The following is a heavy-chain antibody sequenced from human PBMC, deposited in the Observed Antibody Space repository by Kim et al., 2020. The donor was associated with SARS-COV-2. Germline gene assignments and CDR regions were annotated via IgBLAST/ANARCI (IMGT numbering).Heavy chain of an antibody. D-gene: IGHD4-17*01. CDR2: IYSGGST. V-gene: IGHV3-53*01. CDR1: GFTVSSNY. J-gene: IGHJ3*02. CDR3: ARALGYGDLSDAFDI. Sequence: GGSLRLSCAASGFTVSSNYMSWVRQAPGKGLEWVSVIYSGGSTYYADSVKGRFTISRDNSKNTLYLQMNSLRAEDTAVYYCARALGYGDLSDAFDIWGQGTMVTVSS.